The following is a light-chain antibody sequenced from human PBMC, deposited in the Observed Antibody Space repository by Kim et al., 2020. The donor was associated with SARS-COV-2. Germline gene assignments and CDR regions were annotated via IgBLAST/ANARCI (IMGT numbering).Light chain of an antibody. Sequence: DIQMTQSPSSLSASVGDRVTITCRASQSISSYLNWYQQKPGKAPKLLIYTASNLQSGVPSRFSGSGSGTDFTLTISRLQPEDFATYYCQQGYSTPYTFGQGTKLEIK. CDR1: QSISSY. CDR3: QQGYSTPYT. CDR2: TAS. J-gene: IGKJ2*01. V-gene: IGKV1-39*01.